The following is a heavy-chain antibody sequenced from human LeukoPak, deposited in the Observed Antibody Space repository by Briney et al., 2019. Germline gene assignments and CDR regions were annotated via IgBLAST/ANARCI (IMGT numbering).Heavy chain of an antibody. CDR3: ANPRGRWLQFPKLYYFDY. Sequence: GGSLRLSCAASGFTFSSYGMHWVRQAPGKGLEWVAVISYDGSNKYYADSVKGRFTISRDNSKNTLYLQMNSLRAEDTAVYYCANPRGRWLQFPKLYYFDYWGQGTLVTVSS. V-gene: IGHV3-30*18. CDR2: ISYDGSNK. CDR1: GFTFSSYG. D-gene: IGHD5-24*01. J-gene: IGHJ4*02.